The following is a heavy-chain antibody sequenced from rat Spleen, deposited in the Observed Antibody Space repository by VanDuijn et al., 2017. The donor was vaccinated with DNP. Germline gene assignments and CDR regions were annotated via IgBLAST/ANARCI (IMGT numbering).Heavy chain of an antibody. Sequence: EVQLVESGGGLVQPGRSLKLSCAASGFTFSNYYMAWVRQAPKKGLEWVATISTSGSRTYYPDSVKGRFTISRDNAKSSLYLQMNSLKSEDTATYYCARHYNWERGFAYWGQGTLVTVSS. V-gene: IGHV5-25*01. J-gene: IGHJ3*01. D-gene: IGHD5-1*01. CDR1: GFTFSNYY. CDR3: ARHYNWERGFAY. CDR2: ISTSGSRT.